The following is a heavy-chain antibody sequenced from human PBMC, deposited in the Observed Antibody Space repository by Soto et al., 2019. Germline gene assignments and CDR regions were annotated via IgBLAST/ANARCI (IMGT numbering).Heavy chain of an antibody. CDR3: ARLSSLYYNSDYGGYYFDY. V-gene: IGHV4-31*03. CDR2: IFYSGNS. Sequence: QVQLQESGPGLVKPSQTLSLTCTVSGGSIRGGDYYWSWIRQHPGKGLEWIGYIFYSGNSFYNPSLKSGVTISVDTSKNQFSLQLSSVTAADPAIYYCARLSSLYYNSDYGGYYFDYWGQGTRVSVSS. CDR1: GGSIRGGDYY. D-gene: IGHD3-10*01. J-gene: IGHJ4*02.